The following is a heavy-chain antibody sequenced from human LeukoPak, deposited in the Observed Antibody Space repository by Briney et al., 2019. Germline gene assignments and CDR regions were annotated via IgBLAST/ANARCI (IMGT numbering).Heavy chain of an antibody. CDR3: ASSPTDYAELPSDI. CDR2: IYYHEST. D-gene: IGHD4/OR15-4a*01. Sequence: PAETLSLTCTVSGGSIRSTNYYWVWLRQPPVKGLEWIGTIYYHESTYYNPSLKSRVNISLDTSKKQFSLNLRSVTAADTAVYYCASSPTDYAELPSDIWGQGTMVTVSS. J-gene: IGHJ3*02. V-gene: IGHV4-39*07. CDR1: GGSIRSTNYY.